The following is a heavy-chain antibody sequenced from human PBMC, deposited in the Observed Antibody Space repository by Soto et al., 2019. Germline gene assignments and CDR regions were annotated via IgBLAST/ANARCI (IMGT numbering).Heavy chain of an antibody. CDR3: AKGPMSTVTIIDY. Sequence: EVQLLESGGGLVQPGGSLRLSCAASGFTFSSYAMSWVRQAPGKGLEWVSAISGSGGSTYYADSVKGRFTISRDNSKNTRYLQMNSLRAEDTAVYYYAKGPMSTVTIIDYWGQGTLVTVSS. J-gene: IGHJ4*02. CDR2: ISGSGGST. CDR1: GFTFSSYA. D-gene: IGHD4-17*01. V-gene: IGHV3-23*01.